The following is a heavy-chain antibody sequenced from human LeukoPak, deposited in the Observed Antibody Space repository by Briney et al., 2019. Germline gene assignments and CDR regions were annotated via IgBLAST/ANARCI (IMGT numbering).Heavy chain of an antibody. CDR2: INHSGST. Sequence: SETLSLTCAVYGGSFSGYYWSWIRQPPGKGLEWIGEINHSGSTNYNPSLKSRVTISVDTSKDQFSLKLSSVTAADTAVYYCAIRGVEMKDLNIVVVPAAMSYWGQGTLVTVSS. J-gene: IGHJ4*02. V-gene: IGHV4-34*01. D-gene: IGHD2-2*01. CDR3: AIRGVEMKDLNIVVVPAAMSY. CDR1: GGSFSGYY.